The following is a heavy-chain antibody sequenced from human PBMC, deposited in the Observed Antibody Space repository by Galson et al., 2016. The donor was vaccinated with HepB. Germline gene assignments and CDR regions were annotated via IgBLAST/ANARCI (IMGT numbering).Heavy chain of an antibody. CDR2: ISGSDDTI. CDR3: GRVERGLDSQH. V-gene: IGHV3-48*03. CDR1: GFTFNTYE. Sequence: SLRLSCAASGFTFNTYEINWVRQAPGKGLEWLAYISGSDDTIYYAESVQGRFTVARDNARNSVFLQMDSLNDADTGVYYCGRVERGLDSQHWGQGTPVIVSS. J-gene: IGHJ1*01.